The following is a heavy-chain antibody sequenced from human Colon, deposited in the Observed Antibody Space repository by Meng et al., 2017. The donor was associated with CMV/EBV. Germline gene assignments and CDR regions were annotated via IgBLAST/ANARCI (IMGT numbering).Heavy chain of an antibody. CDR1: GFTFSSYS. Sequence: GGSLRLSCAASGFTFSSYSMNWVRQAPGKGLEWVSSISSSSSYIYYADSVKGRFTISRDNAKNSLYLQMNSLRAEDTAVYYCARDSQEFTITNWLDPWGQGTLVTVSS. V-gene: IGHV3-21*01. CDR2: ISSSSSYI. J-gene: IGHJ5*02. CDR3: ARDSQEFTITNWLDP. D-gene: IGHD3-10*01.